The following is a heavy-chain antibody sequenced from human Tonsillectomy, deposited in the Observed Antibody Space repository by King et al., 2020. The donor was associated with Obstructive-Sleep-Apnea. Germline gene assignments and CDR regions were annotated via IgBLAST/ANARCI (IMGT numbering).Heavy chain of an antibody. J-gene: IGHJ2*01. CDR1: GGSISSGNW. D-gene: IGHD3-22*01. V-gene: IGHV4-4*02. CDR3: ARDYYDTSDYTVKWYFDL. Sequence: QLQESGPGLVKPSGTLSLTCAVSGGSISSGNWWTWVRQPPGKGLEWIGEIYHSGNTNYNPSLKSRVRISVDKSKNQFSLKLSSVTAADPAVYYCARDYYDTSDYTVKWYFDLWGRGTLVAVSS. CDR2: IYHSGNT.